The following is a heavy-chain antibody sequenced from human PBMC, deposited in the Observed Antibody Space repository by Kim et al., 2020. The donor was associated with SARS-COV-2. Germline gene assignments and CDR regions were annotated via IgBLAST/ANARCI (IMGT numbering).Heavy chain of an antibody. J-gene: IGHJ5*02. CDR1: GGTFSSYT. CDR3: ARDHGSSWYGPPRPPLRGWFDP. CDR2: IIPILGIA. V-gene: IGHV1-69*04. Sequence: SVKVSCKASGGTFSSYTISWVRQAPGQGLEWMGRIIPILGIANYAQKFQGRVTITADKSTSTAYMELSSLRSEDTAVYYCARDHGSSWYGPPRPPLRGWFDPWGQGTLVTVSS. D-gene: IGHD6-13*01.